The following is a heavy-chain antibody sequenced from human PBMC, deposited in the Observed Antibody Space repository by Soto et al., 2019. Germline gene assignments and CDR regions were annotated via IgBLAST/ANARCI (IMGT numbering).Heavy chain of an antibody. V-gene: IGHV3-20*01. J-gene: IGHJ3*02. Sequence: PGGSLRLSCAASGFTFDDYGMSWVRQAPGKGLEWVSGINWNGGSTGYADSVKGRFTISRDNAKNSLYLQMNSLRAEDTALYHCARDLGAVAADGSGAFDIWGQGTIVTVSS. CDR2: INWNGGST. D-gene: IGHD6-19*01. CDR1: GFTFDDYG. CDR3: ARDLGAVAADGSGAFDI.